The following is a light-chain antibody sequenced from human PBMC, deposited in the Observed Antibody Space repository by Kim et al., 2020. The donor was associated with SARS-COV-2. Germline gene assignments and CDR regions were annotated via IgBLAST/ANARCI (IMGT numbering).Light chain of an antibody. V-gene: IGLV2-14*01. CDR2: DVT. CDR3: SSYTTTSTSV. J-gene: IGLJ2*01. Sequence: QSAPTQPASVSGSPGQSITISCTGTTSDVGAYNYVSWYQQHPGKAPKLMIYDVTKRPSGVSNRFSGSKSGNTASLTISGLQAEDEADYYCSSYTTTSTSVFGGGTQLTVL. CDR1: TSDVGAYNY.